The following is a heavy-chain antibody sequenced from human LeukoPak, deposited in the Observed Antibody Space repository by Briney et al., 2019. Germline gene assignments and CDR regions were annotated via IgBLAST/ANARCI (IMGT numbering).Heavy chain of an antibody. CDR3: ARPSGLRTSYYYFYGLDV. CDR1: GYSFTSYW. D-gene: IGHD5-12*01. CDR2: IYPVDSDT. V-gene: IGHV5-51*01. J-gene: IGHJ6*02. Sequence: GESLKISCKGSGYSFTSYWIGWVRQVPGKGLEWMGIIYPVDSDTRYSPSFQGQVTISADKSISTAYLHLSSLKASDTAMYYCARPSGLRTSYYYFYGLDVWGQGTTVTVSS.